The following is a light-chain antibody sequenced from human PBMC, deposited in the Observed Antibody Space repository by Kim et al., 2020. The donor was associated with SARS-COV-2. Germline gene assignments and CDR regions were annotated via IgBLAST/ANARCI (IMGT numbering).Light chain of an antibody. V-gene: IGLV3-19*01. J-gene: IGLJ2*01. CDR2: GKN. CDR1: SLRSDY. CDR3: NSRGSSGNHRVV. Sequence: SSELTQDPAVSVALGQTVRITCQGDSLRSDYASWYQQKPGQAPVLVIYGKNNRPSGIPDRFSGSSSGNTASLTITGAQAEDDADYYCNSRGSSGNHRVVFGGGTQLTVL.